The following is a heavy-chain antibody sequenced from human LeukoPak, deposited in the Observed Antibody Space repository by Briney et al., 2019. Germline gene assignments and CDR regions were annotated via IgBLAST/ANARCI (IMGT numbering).Heavy chain of an antibody. CDR1: GYTFTGYY. Sequence: ASVKVSCKASGYTFTGYYMHWVRQAPGQGLEWMGWINPNSGGTNYAQKFQGRVTMTRDTSISTAYMELSRLRSDDTAVYYCARGREIFGVVINIPFDYWGQGTLVTVSS. D-gene: IGHD3-3*01. CDR2: INPNSGGT. J-gene: IGHJ4*02. V-gene: IGHV1-2*02. CDR3: ARGREIFGVVINIPFDY.